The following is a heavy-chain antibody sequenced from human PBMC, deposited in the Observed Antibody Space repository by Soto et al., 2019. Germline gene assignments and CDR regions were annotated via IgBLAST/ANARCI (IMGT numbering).Heavy chain of an antibody. Sequence: GGSLRLSCTASGFTFGDYAMSWFRQAPGKGLEWVGFIRNKAYGGTTEYAASVKGRFTISSDDSKSIVYLQMNSLRSEDTAIYYCAARSGYYTSYYYMDVWGEGTTVTVSS. D-gene: IGHD3-3*01. CDR3: AARSGYYTSYYYMDV. V-gene: IGHV3-49*03. J-gene: IGHJ6*03. CDR2: IRNKAYGGTT. CDR1: GFTFGDYA.